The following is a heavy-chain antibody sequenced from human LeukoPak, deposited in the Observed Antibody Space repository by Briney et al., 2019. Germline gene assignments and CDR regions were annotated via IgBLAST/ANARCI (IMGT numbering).Heavy chain of an antibody. J-gene: IGHJ4*02. D-gene: IGHD3-3*01. CDR1: GFTFNSYA. CDR2: ISSSGGRT. CDR3: GKEGGLYDSGGYFDY. Sequence: GGSLRLSCASSGFTFNSYAMGWVRQAPGKGLEWVSTISSSGGRTYYADSVKGRFTISRDDSKNTFYLQMNSLRAEDTAVYHCGKEGGLYDSGGYFDYWGQGALVTVSS. V-gene: IGHV3-23*01.